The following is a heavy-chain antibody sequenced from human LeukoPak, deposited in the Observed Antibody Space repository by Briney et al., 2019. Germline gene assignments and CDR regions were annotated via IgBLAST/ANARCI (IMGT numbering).Heavy chain of an antibody. V-gene: IGHV4-34*01. D-gene: IGHD3-22*01. CDR2: MNPSGST. Sequence: SETLSLTCAVYGGSFSGYYWTWIRQTPEKGLEWIGEMNPSGSTSYNPSLKSRATISVDTSKNQFSLKLSSVTAADTAVYYCARGRQDVTMIVVVTTAVSYYLDVWGKGTTVTVS. CDR1: GGSFSGYY. J-gene: IGHJ6*03. CDR3: ARGRQDVTMIVVVTTAVSYYLDV.